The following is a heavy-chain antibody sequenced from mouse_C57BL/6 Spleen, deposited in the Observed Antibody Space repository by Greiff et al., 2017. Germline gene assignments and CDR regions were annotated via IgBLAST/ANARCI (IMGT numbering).Heavy chain of an antibody. CDR2: IYPGDGDT. D-gene: IGHD2-3*01. J-gene: IGHJ3*01. V-gene: IGHV1-82*01. CDR3: ARSPYDGYYWFAY. CDR1: GYAFSSSW. Sequence: VQGVESGPELVKPGASVKISCKASGYAFSSSWMNWVKQRPGKGLEWIGRIYPGDGDTNYNGKFKGKATLTADKSSSTAYMQLSSLTSEDSAVYFCARSPYDGYYWFAYWGQGTLVTVSA.